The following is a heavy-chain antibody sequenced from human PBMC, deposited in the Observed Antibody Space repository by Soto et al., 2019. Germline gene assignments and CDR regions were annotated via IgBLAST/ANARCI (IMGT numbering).Heavy chain of an antibody. J-gene: IGHJ6*01. V-gene: IGHV3-74*01. Sequence: EVQLVESGGGLVLPGGSLRLSCAASGFTFSRYWMHWVRQAPGKGLVWVSRINSDGSSTHYADSVKGRFTISRDNAKNTRDLQMNSLRAEDTAVYYCASNYAYAEGYYWYGMDVW. CDR2: INSDGSST. D-gene: IGHD3-16*01. CDR1: GFTFSRYW. CDR3: ASNYAYAEGYYWYGMDV.